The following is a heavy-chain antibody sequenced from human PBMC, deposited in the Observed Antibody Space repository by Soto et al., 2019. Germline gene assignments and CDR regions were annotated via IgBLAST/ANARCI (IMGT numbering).Heavy chain of an antibody. V-gene: IGHV3-23*01. Sequence: EVQLLESGGGLVQPGGSLRLSCEASGFTFSSFAMSWVRQAPGKGLEWVSVISGSGGSTYYADSVKGRFTISRDNSKNTLYLHVNSLRADDTAIYYCAKDAEEGVSYNDWYFALWGRGTLVTVS. J-gene: IGHJ2*01. CDR1: GFTFSSFA. D-gene: IGHD1-26*01. CDR2: ISGSGGST. CDR3: AKDAEEGVSYNDWYFAL.